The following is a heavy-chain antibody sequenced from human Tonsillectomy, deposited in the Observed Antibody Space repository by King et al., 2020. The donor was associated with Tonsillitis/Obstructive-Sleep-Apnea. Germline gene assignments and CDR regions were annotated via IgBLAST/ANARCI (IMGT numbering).Heavy chain of an antibody. J-gene: IGHJ3*02. CDR3: ARGSRTSDAFDI. CDR1: GFTFSSYD. Sequence: VQLVESGGGLVQPGGSLRLSCAASGFTFSSYDMHWVRQATGKGLEWVSAIGTAGDTYYPGSVKGRFTISRENAKNSFYLQMNRLRAGDTAVYYCARGSRTSDAFDIWGQGTMVTVSS. D-gene: IGHD2-2*01. CDR2: IGTAGDT. V-gene: IGHV3-13*04.